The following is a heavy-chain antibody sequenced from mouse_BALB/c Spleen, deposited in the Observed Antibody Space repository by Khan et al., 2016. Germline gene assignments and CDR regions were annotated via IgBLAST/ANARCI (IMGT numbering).Heavy chain of an antibody. CDR3: ARLAYYGNYLFAY. CDR1: GYTFTSYW. D-gene: IGHD2-10*01. J-gene: IGHJ3*01. V-gene: IGHV1-7*01. CDR2: INPSTGYT. Sequence: QVQLQQSGAELAKPGASVKMSCKASGYTFTSYWMHWVKQRPGQGLEWIGYINPSTGYTEYNQKFKDKATLTADKSSSTAYMQLSSLTSEDSAVYYCARLAYYGNYLFAYWGQGTLVTVSA.